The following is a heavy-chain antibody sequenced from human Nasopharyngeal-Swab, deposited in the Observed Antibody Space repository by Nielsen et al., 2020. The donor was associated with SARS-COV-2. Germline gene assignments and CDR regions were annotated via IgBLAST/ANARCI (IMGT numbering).Heavy chain of an antibody. V-gene: IGHV4-31*02. D-gene: IGHD3-16*01. J-gene: IGHJ4*02. CDR2: IDYRGNV. Sequence: WIRQPPGKGLEWIGRIDYRGNVFYNSSLESRVTIFQDLSKNQFSLNLTSATAADTAVYYCARVSPGFRIKSWSQGTLVTVSS. CDR3: ARVSPGFRIKS.